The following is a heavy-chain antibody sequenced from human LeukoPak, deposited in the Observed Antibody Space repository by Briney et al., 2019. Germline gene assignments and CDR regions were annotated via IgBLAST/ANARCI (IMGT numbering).Heavy chain of an antibody. Sequence: PGGSLRLSCAASGFTFSSYAMSWVRQAPGKGLEWVSVISGGGHNSYYADSVRGRFTISRDNSKNTVYLQMNSLRVEDAAVYYCAKDRSGWYYPFDYWGQGSLVTVSS. CDR2: ISGGGHNS. J-gene: IGHJ4*02. V-gene: IGHV3-23*01. D-gene: IGHD6-13*01. CDR1: GFTFSSYA. CDR3: AKDRSGWYYPFDY.